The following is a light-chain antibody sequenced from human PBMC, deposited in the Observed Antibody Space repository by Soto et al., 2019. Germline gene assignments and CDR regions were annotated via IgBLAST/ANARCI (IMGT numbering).Light chain of an antibody. J-gene: IGKJ1*01. CDR1: QGISSY. CDR3: QHYNSYSEA. CDR2: AAS. V-gene: IGKV1-9*01. Sequence: IHLTQSPSSLSASVGDRVTITCRASQGISSYLAWYQQKPGKAPKLLIYAASTLQGGVPSRFSGSGSGTDFTLTITSLQPEDFATYYCQHYNSYSEAFGQGTKVELK.